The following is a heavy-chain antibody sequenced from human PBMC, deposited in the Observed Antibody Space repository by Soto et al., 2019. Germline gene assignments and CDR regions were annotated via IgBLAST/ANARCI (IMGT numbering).Heavy chain of an antibody. CDR3: AGRWYSSGWYGLLAEQYYYYYGMDV. CDR1: GGTFSSYA. V-gene: IGHV1-69*12. J-gene: IGHJ6*02. D-gene: IGHD6-19*01. Sequence: QVQLVQSGAEVKKPGSSVKVSCKASGGTFSSYAISWVRQAPGQGLEWMGGIIPIFGTANYAQKFQGRVTITADESTSTADMELGSLRSEDTAVYYCAGRWYSSGWYGLLAEQYYYYYGMDVWGQGTTVTVSS. CDR2: IIPIFGTA.